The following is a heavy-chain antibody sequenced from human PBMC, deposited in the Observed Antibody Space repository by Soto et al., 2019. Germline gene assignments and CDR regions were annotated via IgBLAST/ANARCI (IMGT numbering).Heavy chain of an antibody. CDR2: ISAYNGNT. D-gene: IGHD2-2*01. Sequence: GASVKVSCKASGHTFTSYGISWVRQAPGQGLEWMGWISAYNGNTNYAQKLQGRVTMTTDTSTSTAYMELRSLRSDDTAVYYCARDPGIVVVPAPSRNNWFDPWGQGTLVTVSS. CDR3: ARDPGIVVVPAPSRNNWFDP. CDR1: GHTFTSYG. J-gene: IGHJ5*02. V-gene: IGHV1-18*01.